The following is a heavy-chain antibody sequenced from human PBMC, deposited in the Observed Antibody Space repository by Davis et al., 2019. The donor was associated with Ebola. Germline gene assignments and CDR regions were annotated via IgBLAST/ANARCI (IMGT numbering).Heavy chain of an antibody. CDR1: GGTFSSYG. V-gene: IGHV1-18*01. J-gene: IGHJ6*02. CDR3: ARGGGIGYYYYGMDV. CDR2: ISAYNGNT. Sequence: AASVKVSCKASGGTFSSYGISWVRQAPGQGLEWMGWISAYNGNTNYAQKLQGRVTMTTDTSTSTAYMELRSLRSDDTAVYYCARGGGIGYYYYGMDVWGQGTTVTVSS. D-gene: IGHD1-26*01.